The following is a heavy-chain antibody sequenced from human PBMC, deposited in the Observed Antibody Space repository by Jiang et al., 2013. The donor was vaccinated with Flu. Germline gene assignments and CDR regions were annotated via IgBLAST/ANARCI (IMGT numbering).Heavy chain of an antibody. V-gene: IGHV3-33*01. Sequence: AASGFTFSSYGMHWVRQAPGKGLEWVAVIWYDGSNKYYADSVKGRFTISRDNSKNTLYLQMNSLRAEDTAVYYCARDQRITIFGVVIHDAFDIWGQGTMVTVSS. D-gene: IGHD3-3*01. CDR1: GFTFSSYG. J-gene: IGHJ3*02. CDR2: IWYDGSNK. CDR3: ARDQRITIFGVVIHDAFDI.